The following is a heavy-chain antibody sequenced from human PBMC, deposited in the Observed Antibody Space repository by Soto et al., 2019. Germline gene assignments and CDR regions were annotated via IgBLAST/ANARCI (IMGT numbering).Heavy chain of an antibody. CDR3: ARAAGNDILTGYYGGRDAFDI. CDR2: IYYSGST. J-gene: IGHJ3*02. CDR1: GGSISSSSYY. Sequence: SETLSLTCTVSGGSISSSSYYWGWIRQPPGKGLEWIGSIYYSGSTYYNPSLKSRVTISVDTSKNQFSLKLISVTAADAAVYYCARAAGNDILTGYYGGRDAFDIWGQGTMVTVSS. V-gene: IGHV4-39*07. D-gene: IGHD3-9*01.